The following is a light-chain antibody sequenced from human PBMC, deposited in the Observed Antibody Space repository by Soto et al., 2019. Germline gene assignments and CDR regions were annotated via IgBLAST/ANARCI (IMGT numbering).Light chain of an antibody. CDR1: QSISNF. V-gene: IGKV1-39*01. Sequence: DIQMTQSRSSLAASVGDRVTITCRASQSISNFLNWYQEKPGKAPNLLIYAASTLQSGVPSRFSGSGPGTDFTLTISSLQPEDFATYYCQQSYTTPRTFGQGDKVDIK. J-gene: IGKJ1*01. CDR2: AAS. CDR3: QQSYTTPRT.